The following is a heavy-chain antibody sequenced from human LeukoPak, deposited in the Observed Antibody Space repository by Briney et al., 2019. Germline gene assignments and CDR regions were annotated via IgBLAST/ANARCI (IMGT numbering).Heavy chain of an antibody. D-gene: IGHD3-22*01. J-gene: IGHJ1*01. CDR2: IKSDGST. V-gene: IGHV3-74*01. CDR1: GFTFSSYW. CDR3: ARAPSEIGGYYPEYFRH. Sequence: GGSLRLSCAAPGFTFSSYWMHWVRQAPGKGLGWVSRIKSDGSTNYADSVKGRFTISRDNAKNKLSLQMNSLRAEDTGVYYCARAPSEIGGYYPEYFRHWGQGAMVTVSS.